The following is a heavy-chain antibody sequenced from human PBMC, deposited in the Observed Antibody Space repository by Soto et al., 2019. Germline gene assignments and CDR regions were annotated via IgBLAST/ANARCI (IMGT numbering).Heavy chain of an antibody. CDR3: ARLVPWLNIHNWYFDL. Sequence: GESLKISCKGSGYSFTSYWISWVRQMPGKGLEWMGRIDPSDSYTNYSPSFQGQVTISADKSISTAYLQWSSLKASDTAMYYCARLVPWLNIHNWYFDLWGRGTLVTVSS. J-gene: IGHJ2*01. CDR2: IDPSDSYT. V-gene: IGHV5-10-1*04. CDR1: GYSFTSYW. D-gene: IGHD6-19*01.